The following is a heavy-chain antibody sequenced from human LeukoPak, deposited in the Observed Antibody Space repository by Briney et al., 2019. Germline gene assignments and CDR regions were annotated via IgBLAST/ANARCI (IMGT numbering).Heavy chain of an antibody. CDR3: ARVGVYGSGSYYDY. J-gene: IGHJ4*02. CDR2: IWYDGSNK. CDR1: GFTFSSYG. D-gene: IGHD3-10*01. V-gene: IGHV3-33*01. Sequence: GRSLRLSCAAPGFTFSSYGMHWVRQAPGKGLEWVAVIWYDGSNKYYADSVKGRFTISRDNSKNTLYLQMNSLRAEDTAVYYCARVGVYGSGSYYDYWGQGTLVTVSS.